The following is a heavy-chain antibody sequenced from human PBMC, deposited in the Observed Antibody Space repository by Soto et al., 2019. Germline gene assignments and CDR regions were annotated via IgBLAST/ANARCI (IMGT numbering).Heavy chain of an antibody. J-gene: IGHJ6*02. V-gene: IGHV5-51*01. CDR1: GYSFTSYW. CDR2: IYPGDSDT. Sequence: PGESLKISCKGSGYSFTSYWIGWVRQMPGKGLEWMGIIYPGDSDTRYSPSLQGQVTISVDKSISTAYLQWSSLKATDTAMYYCARRAYDFWSGHPNPRYYYGMDVWGQGTTVTVSS. D-gene: IGHD3-3*01. CDR3: ARRAYDFWSGHPNPRYYYGMDV.